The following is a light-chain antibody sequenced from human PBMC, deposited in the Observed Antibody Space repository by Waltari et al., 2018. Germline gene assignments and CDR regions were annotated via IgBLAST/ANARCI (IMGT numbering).Light chain of an antibody. CDR3: QQSYIMPWT. CDR1: QSISSD. V-gene: IGKV1-39*01. J-gene: IGKJ1*01. CDR2: AAS. Sequence: DIQMTQSPSSLSASVGDRVTITCRASQSISSDLNWYQEKPGSARKLLIYAASNLPSGVPSRFRGSGSATDFTLTISSLQPAEFATYYCQQSYIMPWTFGQGTKVEIK.